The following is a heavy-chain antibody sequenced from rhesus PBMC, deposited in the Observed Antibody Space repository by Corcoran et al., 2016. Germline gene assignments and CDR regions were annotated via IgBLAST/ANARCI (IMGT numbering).Heavy chain of an antibody. CDR2: SSKGGGST. V-gene: IGHV3-178*01. CDR3: ARGVVITTTVIDY. D-gene: IGHD3-16*01. J-gene: IGHJ4*01. Sequence: EVQLVESGGGLAKPWGSLRLSCAASGFTFSYSYMHWVRPAHGPGLEWVSRSSKGGGSTWYADSVKGRFTISRENAKNTLYLQMNSLRAEDTAVYYCARGVVITTTVIDYWGQGVLVTVSS. CDR1: GFTFSYSY.